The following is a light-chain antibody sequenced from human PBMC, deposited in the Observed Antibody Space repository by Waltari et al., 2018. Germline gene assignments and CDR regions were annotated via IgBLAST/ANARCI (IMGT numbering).Light chain of an antibody. Sequence: SYVLTQTPSVVVAPGKTARITCGGNNIGSKSVHWYQQKPGQAPVVVIYDDSDRPSGIPERFSGSNSGNTATLTISRVEAGDEADYYCQVWDSSSDHPVIFGGGTKLIVL. CDR3: QVWDSSSDHPVI. CDR2: DDS. J-gene: IGLJ2*01. V-gene: IGLV3-21*04. CDR1: NIGSKS.